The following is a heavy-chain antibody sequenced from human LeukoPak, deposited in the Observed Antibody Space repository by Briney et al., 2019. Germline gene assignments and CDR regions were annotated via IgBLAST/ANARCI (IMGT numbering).Heavy chain of an antibody. Sequence: ASVKVSCKASGGTFSSYAIRWVRQAPGQRLEWMGWIIAGNGNTKYSQKLQGRVTITRDTSARTAYMELSSLRSEDTAVYYCARGIDYYDSSGYLPGAYWGQGTLVTVSS. J-gene: IGHJ4*02. CDR1: GGTFSSYA. V-gene: IGHV1-3*01. CDR2: IIAGNGNT. D-gene: IGHD3-22*01. CDR3: ARGIDYYDSSGYLPGAY.